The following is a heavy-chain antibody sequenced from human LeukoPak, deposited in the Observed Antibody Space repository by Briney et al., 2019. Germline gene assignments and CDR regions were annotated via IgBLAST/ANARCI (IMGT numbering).Heavy chain of an antibody. D-gene: IGHD4-17*01. CDR2: IRGRGGST. J-gene: IGHJ4*02. V-gene: IGHV3-23*01. Sequence: SGGSLRLSCAASAFTFSTYAMNWDRQATGKGLEWVSAIRGRGGSTYYADSEKGRSTLSRDNYKSTLYLQANSLRAEDTAVYYCAKLCGDSVPYFDFWGQGTVVTVSS. CDR1: AFTFSTYA. CDR3: AKLCGDSVPYFDF.